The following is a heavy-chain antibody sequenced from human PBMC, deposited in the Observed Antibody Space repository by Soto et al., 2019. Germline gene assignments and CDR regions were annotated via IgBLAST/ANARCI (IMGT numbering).Heavy chain of an antibody. J-gene: IGHJ4*02. V-gene: IGHV3-11*06. Sequence: PGGCLRLSCEGSGFTFSDYYISWIRQAPGKGLEWISYSSHSGTFSRYADSVKGRFSISRDNTKNLLYLQMNSLRAEDTAVYYCARSGDNYNRLDYWGQGTPVTVSS. D-gene: IGHD1-1*01. CDR1: GFTFSDYY. CDR2: SSHSGTFS. CDR3: ARSGDNYNRLDY.